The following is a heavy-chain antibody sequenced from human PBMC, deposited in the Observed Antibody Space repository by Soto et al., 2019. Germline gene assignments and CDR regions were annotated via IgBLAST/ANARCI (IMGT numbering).Heavy chain of an antibody. J-gene: IGHJ5*01. CDR2: INNEGIHT. D-gene: IGHD2-2*01. CDR1: GFTFSTYW. CDR3: MRYGHCITSSYYGNWFDP. V-gene: IGHV3-74*01. Sequence: EVQLVESGGGLVQPGWSLRLSCAASGFTFSTYWMHWVRQVPGKGLVWVSRINNEGIHTYYADSVKGRFTIARDNGKNSLHLEMNSLRAEDTSVYFCMRYGHCITSSYYGNWFDPWGQGTLVTVSS.